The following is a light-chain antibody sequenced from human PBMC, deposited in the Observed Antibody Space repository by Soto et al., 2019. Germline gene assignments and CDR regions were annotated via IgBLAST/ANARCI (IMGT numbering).Light chain of an antibody. CDR3: QPHNNWPVVT. Sequence: EMVMTQSPATLSVSPGERVTLSCRASRSISNNLAWYQQKPGQAPRLLIYGASTRATGIPARFSGSGSGTEFTLTINSLQSEDFAMYYCQPHNNWPVVTFDGGTRVEIK. J-gene: IGKJ4*01. V-gene: IGKV3-15*01. CDR2: GAS. CDR1: RSISNN.